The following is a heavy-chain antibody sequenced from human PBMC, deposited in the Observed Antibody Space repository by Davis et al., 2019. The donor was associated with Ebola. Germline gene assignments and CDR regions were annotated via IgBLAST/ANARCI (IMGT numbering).Heavy chain of an antibody. CDR2: IRYSGSG. D-gene: IGHD1-7*01. J-gene: IGHJ4*02. CDR1: GDTISDYY. V-gene: IGHV4-59*12. Sequence: SETLSLTCTVSGDTISDYYWSWIRQSPGKGLEWMGYIRYSGSGNYNPSLNSRVSTSVDTSKNQFSLKLSSVTAADTAVYYCARGRPYNWNYVLDYWGQGTLVTVSS. CDR3: ARGRPYNWNYVLDY.